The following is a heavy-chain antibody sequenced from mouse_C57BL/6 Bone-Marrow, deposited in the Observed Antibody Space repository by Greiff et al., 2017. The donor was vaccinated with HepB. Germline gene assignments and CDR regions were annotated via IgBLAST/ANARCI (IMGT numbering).Heavy chain of an antibody. D-gene: IGHD2-12*01. J-gene: IGHJ2*01. CDR3: ARDRYSRGDFDY. Sequence: EVKLMESGGGLVKPGGSLKLSCAASGFTFSSYAMSWVRQTPEKRLEWVATISDGGSYTYYPDNVKGRFTISRDNAKNNLYLQMSHLKSEDTAMYYCARDRYSRGDFDYWGQGTTLTVSS. CDR2: ISDGGSYT. CDR1: GFTFSSYA. V-gene: IGHV5-4*01.